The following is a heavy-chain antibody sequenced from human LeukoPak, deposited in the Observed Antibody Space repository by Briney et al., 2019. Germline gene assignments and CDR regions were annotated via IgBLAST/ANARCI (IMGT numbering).Heavy chain of an antibody. CDR3: ARETGGWRGSYFDY. Sequence: PGGSLRLSCAASGFTFSSYSMNWVRQAPGKGLEWVSSISSSSSYIYYADSVKGRFTISRDNAKNSLYLQMNSLRAEDTAVYYCARETGGWRGSYFDYWGQGTLVTVSS. D-gene: IGHD1-26*01. V-gene: IGHV3-21*01. CDR2: ISSSSSYI. CDR1: GFTFSSYS. J-gene: IGHJ4*02.